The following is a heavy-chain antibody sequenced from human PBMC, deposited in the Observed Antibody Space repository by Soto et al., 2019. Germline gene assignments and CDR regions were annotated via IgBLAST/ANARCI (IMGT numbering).Heavy chain of an antibody. CDR2: IYYSGST. CDR1: GGSISSGGYY. CDR3: ATATRVCSGGSCNPTIPRVGYNFYMDV. J-gene: IGHJ6*03. D-gene: IGHD2-15*01. Sequence: SETLSLTCTVSGGSISSGGYYWSWIRQHPGKGLEWIGYIYYSGSTYYNPSLKSRVTISVDTSKNQFSLKLSSVTAADMALYYCATATRVCSGGSCNPTIPRVGYNFYMDVWGKGTTVTVSS. V-gene: IGHV4-31*03.